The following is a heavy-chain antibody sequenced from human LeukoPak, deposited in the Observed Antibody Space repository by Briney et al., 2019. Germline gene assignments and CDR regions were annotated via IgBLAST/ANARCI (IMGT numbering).Heavy chain of an antibody. V-gene: IGHV4-59*08. CDR3: ARSIIGTRSKFDY. CDR1: GDSISTYY. D-gene: IGHD1/OR15-1a*01. Sequence: PSETLSLTCTASGDSISTYYWSWIRQPPGKGLEWIGYISYSGSTNYNPSLKSRVTISLDTSKNQFALKLSSVTAADTAVYYCARSIIGTRSKFDYWGQGTLVTVSS. CDR2: ISYSGST. J-gene: IGHJ4*02.